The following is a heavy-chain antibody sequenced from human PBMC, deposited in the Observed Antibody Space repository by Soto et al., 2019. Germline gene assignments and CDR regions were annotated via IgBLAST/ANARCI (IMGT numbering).Heavy chain of an antibody. CDR3: ARERSGGSFDY. J-gene: IGHJ4*02. CDR1: GFTFSSYD. CDR2: IGTAGDT. V-gene: IGHV3-13*01. Sequence: ESGGGLVQPGGSLRLSCAASGFTFSSYDMHWVRQATGKGLEWVSAIGTAGDTYYPGSVKGRFTISRENAKNSLYLQMNSLRAGDTAVYYCARERSGGSFDYWGQGTLVTVSS. D-gene: IGHD3-10*01.